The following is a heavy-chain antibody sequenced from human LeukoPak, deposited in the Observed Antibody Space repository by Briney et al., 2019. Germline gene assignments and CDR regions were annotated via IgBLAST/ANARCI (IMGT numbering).Heavy chain of an antibody. D-gene: IGHD1-26*01. Sequence: PSETLSLTCSVSGHFISSAYYWGWIRQPPGKGLAWIGSIYHSVNTYYNPSLKSRVTISVDTSKNQFSLRLSSVTAADTAVYYCARDLRGSYIPYFDYWGQGVLVTVCS. CDR1: GHFISSAYY. CDR3: ARDLRGSYIPYFDY. J-gene: IGHJ4*02. CDR2: IYHSVNT. V-gene: IGHV4-38-2*02.